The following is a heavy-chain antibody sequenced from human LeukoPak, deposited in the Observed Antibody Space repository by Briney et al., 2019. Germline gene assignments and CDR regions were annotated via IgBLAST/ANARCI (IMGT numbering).Heavy chain of an antibody. Sequence: GGSLRLSCAASGLTFSSYWMSWVRQAPGKGLEWAANIKQDGSEKYYVDSVKGRFTISRDNAKNSLYLQMNSLRAEDTAVYYCARTYGDLYYYYYYGMDVWDQGTTVTVSS. CDR2: IKQDGSEK. J-gene: IGHJ6*02. CDR3: ARTYGDLYYYYYYGMDV. V-gene: IGHV3-7*01. CDR1: GLTFSSYW. D-gene: IGHD4-17*01.